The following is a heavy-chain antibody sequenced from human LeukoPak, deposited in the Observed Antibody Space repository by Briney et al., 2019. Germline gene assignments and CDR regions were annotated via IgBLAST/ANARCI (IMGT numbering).Heavy chain of an antibody. V-gene: IGHV6-1*01. CDR1: GDSVSSSTAA. Sequence: SQTLSLTFAISGDSVSSSTAAWSWIRQSPSRGLEWLGRTYYRCKWYSDFAEYVKSRITIDPDTSKNQFSLQLNSVTPDHTAVYFCARGQTGSGRIFDYWGQGTLVTVSS. CDR2: TYYRCKWYS. D-gene: IGHD2-15*01. CDR3: ARGQTGSGRIFDY. J-gene: IGHJ4*02.